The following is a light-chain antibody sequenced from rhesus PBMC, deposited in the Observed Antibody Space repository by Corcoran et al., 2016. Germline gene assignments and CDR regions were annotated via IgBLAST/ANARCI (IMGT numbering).Light chain of an antibody. CDR3: QQYSNWPLT. Sequence: EIVLTQSPATLSLSPGERATLSCRASQSVSSYVAWYQQKPAQAPRPLLYGASSRPPGIPDRFSGSGYGTDFALTISSLEPEDFAVYYCQQYSNWPLTFGGGTKVEIK. CDR1: QSVSSY. V-gene: IGKV3S9*01. CDR2: GAS. J-gene: IGKJ4*01.